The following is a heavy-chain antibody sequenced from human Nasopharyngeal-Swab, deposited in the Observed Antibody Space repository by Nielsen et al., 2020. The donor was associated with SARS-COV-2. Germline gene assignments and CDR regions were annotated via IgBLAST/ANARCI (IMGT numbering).Heavy chain of an antibody. CDR3: ARQALGYCSSTSCYTAFDY. CDR2: IYYSRST. CDR1: GGSISSYY. J-gene: IGHJ4*02. V-gene: IGHV4-59*08. D-gene: IGHD2-2*02. Sequence: SETLSLTCTVSGGSISSYYWSWIRQPPGKGLEWIGYIYYSRSTTYNPSLNIRVTISVDTSKNQFSLKLSSVTAADTAVYYCARQALGYCSSTSCYTAFDYWGQGTLVTVSS.